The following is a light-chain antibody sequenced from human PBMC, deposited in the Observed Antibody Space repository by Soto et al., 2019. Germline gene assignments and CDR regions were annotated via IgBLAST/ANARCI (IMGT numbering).Light chain of an antibody. V-gene: IGKV4-1*01. CDR3: QQYYDNPRT. CDR1: QNIFYNSDNKNY. CDR2: WAS. J-gene: IGKJ1*01. Sequence: DIVMTQSPDSLAVSLGERATIHCKSSQNIFYNSDNKNYLAWYQQKPGQSPKLLIYWASTRQSGVPDRFRGSGSGTDFTLTISSLQAEDVAVYYCQQYYDNPRTFGQGTTVELK.